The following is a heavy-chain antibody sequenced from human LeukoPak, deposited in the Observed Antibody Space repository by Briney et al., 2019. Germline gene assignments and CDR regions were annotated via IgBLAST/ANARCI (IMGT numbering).Heavy chain of an antibody. CDR1: GSTFSTDA. V-gene: IGHV3-48*01. J-gene: IGHJ6*03. D-gene: IGHD2-15*01. Sequence: GGSLRLSCAASGSTFSTDAMHWVRQAPGKGLEWISYISYHGRTTYYADSVRGRFAISRDNAKNSMYLQMSSLRVDDTAVYYCARVEGSPYNSAGSFTNYYYYMDVWGEGTTVTVSS. CDR3: ARVEGSPYNSAGSFTNYYYYMDV. CDR2: ISYHGRTT.